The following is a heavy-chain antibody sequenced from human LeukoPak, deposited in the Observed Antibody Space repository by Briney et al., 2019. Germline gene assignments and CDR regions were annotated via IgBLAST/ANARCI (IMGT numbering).Heavy chain of an antibody. J-gene: IGHJ3*02. CDR1: GFTFSGYG. D-gene: IGHD4-17*01. Sequence: GGSLRLSCAASGFTFSGYGMHWVRQAPGKGLEWVAFIRYDGSNKYYADSVKGRFTISRDNSKNTLYLQMNSLRAEDTAVYYCANRGTTVTTSGAFDIWGQGTMVTVSS. CDR2: IRYDGSNK. V-gene: IGHV3-30*02. CDR3: ANRGTTVTTSGAFDI.